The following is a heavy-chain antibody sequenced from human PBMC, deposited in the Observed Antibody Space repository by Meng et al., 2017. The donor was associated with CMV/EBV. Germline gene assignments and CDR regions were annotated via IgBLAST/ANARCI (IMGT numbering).Heavy chain of an antibody. Sequence: EVSVVGSVGVWVHPGGSLRLSCAASGFTFDDYTMHWVLQAPGKGLEWVSLISWDGGSTYYADSVKGRFTISRDNSKNSLYLQMNSLRTEDTALYYCAKGPGENWFDPWGQGTLVTVSS. CDR1: GFTFDDYT. D-gene: IGHD3-10*01. CDR2: ISWDGGST. V-gene: IGHV3-43*01. J-gene: IGHJ5*02. CDR3: AKGPGENWFDP.